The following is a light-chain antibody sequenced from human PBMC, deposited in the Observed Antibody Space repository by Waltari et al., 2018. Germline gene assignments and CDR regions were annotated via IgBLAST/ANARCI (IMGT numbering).Light chain of an antibody. CDR2: GAS. J-gene: IGKJ1*01. CDR1: QSVSSSY. CDR3: QQYGSSPTT. Sequence: EIVLTQSPGTLSLSPGESATLSCRASQSVSSSYLAWYQQTPGQAPRLLIYGASSRATGIPDRCSGSGSGTDVTLTISRLEPEDFAVYYCQQYGSSPTTFGQGTKVEIK. V-gene: IGKV3-20*01.